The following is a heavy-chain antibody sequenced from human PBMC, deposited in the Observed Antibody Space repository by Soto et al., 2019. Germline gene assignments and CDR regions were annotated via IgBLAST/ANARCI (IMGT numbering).Heavy chain of an antibody. V-gene: IGHV4-39*01. J-gene: IGHJ4*02. CDR1: VGSIYRSGYN. D-gene: IGHD2-15*01. CDR2: IHYTGIT. Sequence: SQTLSRTCTFSVGSIYRSGYNWGWMGQPPGRGRDRIGNIHYTGITYSNSSVKSRVTISRDTSKNQFSLKFTSVTAADTALYYCGKVLVGATGHTDSDSWGPGTLVTVSS. CDR3: GKVLVGATGHTDSDS.